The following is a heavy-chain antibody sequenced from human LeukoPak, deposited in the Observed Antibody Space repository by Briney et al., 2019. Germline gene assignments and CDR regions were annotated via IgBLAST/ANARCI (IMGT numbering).Heavy chain of an antibody. J-gene: IGHJ6*02. CDR2: INHSGST. CDR3: ARCGYSGYDSYILYYGMDV. D-gene: IGHD5-12*01. Sequence: PSETLSLTCAVYGGSFSGYYWSWIRRPPGKGLEWIGEINHSGSTNYNPSLKSRVTISVDTSKNQFSLKLSSVTAADTAVYYCARCGYSGYDSYILYYGMDVWGQGTTVTVSS. CDR1: GGSFSGYY. V-gene: IGHV4-34*01.